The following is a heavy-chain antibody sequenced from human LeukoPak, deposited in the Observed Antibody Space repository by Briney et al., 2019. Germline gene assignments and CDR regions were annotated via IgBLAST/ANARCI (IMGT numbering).Heavy chain of an antibody. Sequence: PSETLSLTCTVSGGSISSSSYYWGWIRQPPGKGLEWIGSIYYSGSTYYNPSLKSRVTISVDTSKNQFSLKLSSVTAADTAVYYCARDERDGYNLYYYYMDVWGKGTTVTVSS. D-gene: IGHD5-24*01. J-gene: IGHJ6*03. CDR3: ARDERDGYNLYYYYMDV. CDR2: IYYSGST. CDR1: GGSISSSSYY. V-gene: IGHV4-39*07.